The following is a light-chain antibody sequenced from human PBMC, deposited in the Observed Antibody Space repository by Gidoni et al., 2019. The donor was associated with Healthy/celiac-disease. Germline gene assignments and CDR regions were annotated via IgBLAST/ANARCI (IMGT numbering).Light chain of an antibody. J-gene: IGKJ2*01. V-gene: IGKV1-39*01. CDR2: AAS. Sequence: DIQMTQSPSSLSASVGDRVTITCRASQSISSYLNWYQQKPGKAPKLLIYAASSLQSEVPSRFSGSGSGTDSTLTISSLQPEDFATYYCQQSYSTPHTFGQXTKLEIK. CDR1: QSISSY. CDR3: QQSYSTPHT.